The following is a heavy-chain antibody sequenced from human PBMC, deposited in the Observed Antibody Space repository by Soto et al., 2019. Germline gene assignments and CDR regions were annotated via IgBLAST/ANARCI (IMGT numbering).Heavy chain of an antibody. Sequence: QVQLVQSGAEVKKPGSSVKVSCKASGGTFSSYAISWVRQAPGQGLEWMGGTIPIFGTATYAQKFQGRVTITADESTSTAYMELSSLRSEDTAVYYCEAQKVHYQAQKYGMDVWGQGTTVTVSS. J-gene: IGHJ6*02. CDR3: EAQKVHYQAQKYGMDV. CDR1: GGTFSSYA. D-gene: IGHD1-1*01. CDR2: TIPIFGTA. V-gene: IGHV1-69*01.